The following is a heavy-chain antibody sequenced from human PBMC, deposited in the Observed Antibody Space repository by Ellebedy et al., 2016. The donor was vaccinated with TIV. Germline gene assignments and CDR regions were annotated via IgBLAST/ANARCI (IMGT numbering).Heavy chain of an antibody. CDR2: IYYSGST. V-gene: IGHV4-39*07. CDR1: GGSISSSSYY. CDR3: ARAILAYCGGDCYSLYYYYGMDV. D-gene: IGHD2-21*01. J-gene: IGHJ6*02. Sequence: GSLRLSXTVSGGSISSSSYYWGWIRQPPGKGLEWIGSIYYSGSTYYNPSLKSRVTISVDTSKNQFSLKLSSVTAADTAVYYCARAILAYCGGDCYSLYYYYGMDVWGQGTTVTVSS.